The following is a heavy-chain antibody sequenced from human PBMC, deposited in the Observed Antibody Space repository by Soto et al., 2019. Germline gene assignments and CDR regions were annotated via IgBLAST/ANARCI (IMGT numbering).Heavy chain of an antibody. CDR1: GGTFSSYA. V-gene: IGHV1-69*06. Sequence: SVKVSCKASGGTFSSYAISWVRQAPGQGLEWMGGIIPIFGTANYAQKFQGRVTITADKSTSTAYMELSSLRSEDTAVYYCARPWGQLSTYYYGMDTWGQGTTVTVSS. CDR2: IIPIFGTA. J-gene: IGHJ6*02. CDR3: ARPWGQLSTYYYGMDT. D-gene: IGHD3-16*01.